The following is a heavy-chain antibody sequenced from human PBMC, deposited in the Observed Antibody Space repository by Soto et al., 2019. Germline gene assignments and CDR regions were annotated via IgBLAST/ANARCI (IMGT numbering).Heavy chain of an antibody. D-gene: IGHD6-6*01. J-gene: IGHJ5*02. V-gene: IGHV3-30*18. CDR2: ISYDGSNK. Sequence: GGSLRLSCAASGFTFSSYGMHWVRQAPGKGLEWVAVISYDGSNKYYADSVKGRFTISRDNSKNTLYLQMNSLRAEDTAVYYCAKDTIEYSSSANWFDPWGQGTLVTVSS. CDR3: AKDTIEYSSSANWFDP. CDR1: GFTFSSYG.